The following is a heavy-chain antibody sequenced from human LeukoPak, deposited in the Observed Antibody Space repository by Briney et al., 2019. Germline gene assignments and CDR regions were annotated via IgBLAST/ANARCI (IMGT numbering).Heavy chain of an antibody. CDR1: GFTFSSYG. CDR3: AKDGYSSGWSSFDY. J-gene: IGHJ4*02. V-gene: IGHV3-23*01. D-gene: IGHD6-19*01. CDR2: ISGSGGST. Sequence: GGSLRLSCAASGFTFSSYGMSWVRQAPGKGLEWVSAISGSGGSTYYAHSVKGRFIISRDNSKNSLYLQMNSLRTEDTAVYYCAKDGYSSGWSSFDYWGQGTLVTVSS.